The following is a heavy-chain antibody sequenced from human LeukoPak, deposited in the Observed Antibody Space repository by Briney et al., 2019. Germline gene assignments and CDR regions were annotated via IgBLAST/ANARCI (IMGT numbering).Heavy chain of an antibody. CDR3: ARLRFTDYYYYGMDV. Sequence: SETLSLTCTVSGGSISSYYWSWIRQPPGKGLEWSGYIYYSGGTNYNPSLKSRVTISVDTSKNQFSLKLSSVTAADTAVYYCARLRFTDYYYYGMDVWGQGTTVTVSS. D-gene: IGHD3-10*01. CDR2: IYYSGGT. V-gene: IGHV4-59*08. CDR1: GGSISSYY. J-gene: IGHJ6*02.